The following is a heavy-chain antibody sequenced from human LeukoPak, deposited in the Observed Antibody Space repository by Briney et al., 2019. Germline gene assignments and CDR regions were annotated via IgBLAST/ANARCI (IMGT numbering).Heavy chain of an antibody. CDR3: ARGTVYSSPPLDYYYYFDV. CDR2: IYHTGNS. J-gene: IGHJ6*03. D-gene: IGHD6-13*01. Sequence: PSETLSHTCTVSGDSLTTGSFYWGWVRQPPGKGLEWIASIYHTGNSYYNPSLRSRATISVDTSKNQFSLKLNSVTAADTALYYCARGTVYSSPPLDYYYYFDVWGKGATVTVSS. V-gene: IGHV4-39*07. CDR1: GDSLTTGSFY.